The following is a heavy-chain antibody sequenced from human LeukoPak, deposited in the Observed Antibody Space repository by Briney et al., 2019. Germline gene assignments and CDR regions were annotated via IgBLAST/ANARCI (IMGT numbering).Heavy chain of an antibody. CDR3: ARAPLGLRLGELSLSGDYFDY. J-gene: IGHJ4*02. V-gene: IGHV4-59*01. CDR2: IYYNGDT. CDR1: GGSFSGYY. Sequence: SETLSLTCAVYGGSFSGYYWSWIRQPPGKGLEWIGYIYYNGDTNYNPSLKSRVIISIDTSSNQFSLRLNSMTAADTAVYYCARAPLGLRLGELSLSGDYFDYWGQGTLVTVSS. D-gene: IGHD3-16*02.